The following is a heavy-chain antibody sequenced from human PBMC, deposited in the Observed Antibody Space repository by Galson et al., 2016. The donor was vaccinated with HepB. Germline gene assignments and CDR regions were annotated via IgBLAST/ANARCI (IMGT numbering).Heavy chain of an antibody. D-gene: IGHD3/OR15-3a*01. Sequence: SVKVSCKASGYTFSNYGISWVRQAPGQGLEWVGWVSAFNGNRTYAQKSQGRVTMTTDTSPSTAYMELRSLRSDDTAIYYCARAHAVASDYYFDYWGQGTLVTVSS. CDR1: GYTFSNYG. CDR3: ARAHAVASDYYFDY. V-gene: IGHV1-18*01. CDR2: VSAFNGNR. J-gene: IGHJ4*02.